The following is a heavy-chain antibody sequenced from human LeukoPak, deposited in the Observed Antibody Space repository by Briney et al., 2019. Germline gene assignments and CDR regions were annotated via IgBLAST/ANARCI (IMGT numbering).Heavy chain of an antibody. D-gene: IGHD3-10*01. J-gene: IGHJ6*02. CDR2: IYSGGST. CDR1: GFTVSSNY. V-gene: IGHV3-53*04. Sequence: PGGSLRLSCAASGFTVSSNYMSWVRQAPGKGLEWVSVIYSGGSTHYADSVKGRFTISRHNSKNTLYLQMNSLRAEDTAVYYCARDLGYGSGIYYYYGMDVWGQGTTVTVSS. CDR3: ARDLGYGSGIYYYYGMDV.